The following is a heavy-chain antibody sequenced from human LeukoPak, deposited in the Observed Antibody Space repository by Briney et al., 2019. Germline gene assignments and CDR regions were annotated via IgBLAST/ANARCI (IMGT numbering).Heavy chain of an antibody. CDR3: ARPLPYGSGRSYAGPKYYYGMDV. CDR2: VIPIFGTT. Sequence: ASVKVSCKASGGTFSTYAISWVRQAPGQGLEWMGGVIPIFGTTNYAQKFQGRVTITADESTRTAYMELTSLTSEDTAVYYCARPLPYGSGRSYAGPKYYYGMDVWGKGTTVTVSS. V-gene: IGHV1-69*01. J-gene: IGHJ6*04. CDR1: GGTFSTYA. D-gene: IGHD3-10*01.